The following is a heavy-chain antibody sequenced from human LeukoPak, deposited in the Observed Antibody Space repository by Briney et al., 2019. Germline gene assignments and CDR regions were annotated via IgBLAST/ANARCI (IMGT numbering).Heavy chain of an antibody. CDR1: GFTFSSYS. V-gene: IGHV3-21*01. CDR3: ARVGGSSGDY. J-gene: IGHJ4*02. CDR2: ISSSSSYI. Sequence: PGGFLRLSCAVSGFTFSSYSMNWVRQAPGKGLEWVSSISSSSSYIYYADSVKGRFTISRDNAKNSLYLQMNSLRAEDTAVYYCARVGGSSGDYWGQGTLVTVSS. D-gene: IGHD3-16*01.